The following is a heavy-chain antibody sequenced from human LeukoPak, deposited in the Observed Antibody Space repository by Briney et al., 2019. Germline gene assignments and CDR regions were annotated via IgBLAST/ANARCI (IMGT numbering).Heavy chain of an antibody. CDR1: GYNFASYW. V-gene: IGHV5-51*01. D-gene: IGHD6-13*01. J-gene: IGHJ4*01. CDR2: IYPGDSDP. Sequence: GESLKISCTGSGYNFASYWIGWVRQMPGKGLEWMGIIYPGDSDPRYSPSFQGQVTISADTSISTAYLQWSSLKASDSAMYYCVRHGLGSSWFGFDYWGHGTLVTVSS. CDR3: VRHGLGSSWFGFDY.